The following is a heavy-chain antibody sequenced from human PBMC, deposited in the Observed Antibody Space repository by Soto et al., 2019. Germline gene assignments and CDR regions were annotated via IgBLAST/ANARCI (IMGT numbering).Heavy chain of an antibody. Sequence: PSETLSLTCTVSGGSISSHYWSWIRQPPGKGLEWIGYIYYSGLTNYNPSLKSRVTISVDTSKNQFSLRLSSVTAADTAVYYCARWKDDFYGNAYYPHFDYWGQGAQVTVSS. V-gene: IGHV4-59*11. CDR3: ARWKDDFYGNAYYPHFDY. CDR2: IYYSGLT. J-gene: IGHJ4*02. D-gene: IGHD3-22*01. CDR1: GGSISSHY.